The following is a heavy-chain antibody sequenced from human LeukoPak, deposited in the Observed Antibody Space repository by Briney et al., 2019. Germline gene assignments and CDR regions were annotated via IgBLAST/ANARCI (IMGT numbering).Heavy chain of an antibody. CDR1: GYSISSGYY. Sequence: SETLSLTCTVSGYSISSGYYWGWIRQPPGKGLEWIGSIYHSGSTYYNPSLKSRVTISVDTSKNQFSLKLSSVTAADTAVYYCASQGAARYYFDYWGQGTLVTVSS. CDR2: IYHSGST. CDR3: ASQGAARYYFDY. V-gene: IGHV4-38-2*02. J-gene: IGHJ4*02. D-gene: IGHD3-16*01.